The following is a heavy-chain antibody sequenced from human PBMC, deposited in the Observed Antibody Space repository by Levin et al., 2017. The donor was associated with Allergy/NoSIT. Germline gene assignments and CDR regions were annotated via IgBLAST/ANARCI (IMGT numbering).Heavy chain of an antibody. CDR1: GGSISSSSYY. CDR3: ARVLRFLEWLPYFDY. D-gene: IGHD3-3*01. CDR2: IYYSGST. V-gene: IGHV4-39*07. Sequence: PSETLSLTCTVSGGSISSSSYYWGWIRQPPGTGLEWIGSIYYSGSTYYNPSLKSRVTISVDTSKNQFSLKLSSVTAADTAVYYCARVLRFLEWLPYFDYWGQGTLVTVSS. J-gene: IGHJ4*02.